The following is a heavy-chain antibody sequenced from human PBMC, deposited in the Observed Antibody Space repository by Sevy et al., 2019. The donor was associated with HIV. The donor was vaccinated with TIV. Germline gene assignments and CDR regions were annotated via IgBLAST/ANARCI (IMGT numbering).Heavy chain of an antibody. Sequence: GGSLRLSCAASGFIFSSFGMHWVRQAPGKGLEWVAFIHYKGSDKYYADAVKGRYTISRDNSKNTVYLQMSSLRAEDTAVLYCAKDYSTGWYGYYYGMDVRGQGTTVTVSS. CDR3: AKDYSTGWYGYYYGMDV. D-gene: IGHD6-19*01. CDR2: IHYKGSDK. J-gene: IGHJ6*02. V-gene: IGHV3-30*02. CDR1: GFIFSSFG.